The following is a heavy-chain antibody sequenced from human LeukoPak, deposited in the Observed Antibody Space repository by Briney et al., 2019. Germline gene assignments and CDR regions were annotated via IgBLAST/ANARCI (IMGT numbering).Heavy chain of an antibody. CDR1: GYTFTGYY. CDR2: INPNSGGT. Sequence: ASVKVSCKASGYTFTGYYMHWVRQAPGQGLEWMGWINPNSGGTNYAQEFQGRVTMTRNTSISTAYMELSRLRSDDTAVYYCARDVTGDNWFDPWGQGTLVTVSS. CDR3: ARDVTGDNWFDP. D-gene: IGHD1-26*01. J-gene: IGHJ5*02. V-gene: IGHV1-2*02.